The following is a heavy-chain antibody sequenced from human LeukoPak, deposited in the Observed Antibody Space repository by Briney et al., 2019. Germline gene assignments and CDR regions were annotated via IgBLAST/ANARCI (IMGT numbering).Heavy chain of an antibody. D-gene: IGHD6-13*01. CDR2: IYPADSDT. Sequence: GESLKISCKGSGYNFANYCVGWVRQMPGKGLEWMGIIYPADSDTRYSPSFQGQVTISADKSITTAYLQWSSLKASDTAMYYCARMSVDSGSRYWGGNWFDPWGQGTLVTVSS. CDR3: ARMSVDSGSRYWGGNWFDP. V-gene: IGHV5-51*01. CDR1: GYNFANYC. J-gene: IGHJ5*02.